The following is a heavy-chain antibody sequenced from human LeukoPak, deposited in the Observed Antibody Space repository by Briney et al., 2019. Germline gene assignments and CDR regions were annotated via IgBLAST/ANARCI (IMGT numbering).Heavy chain of an antibody. CDR2: INHSGST. Sequence: PSETLSLTCAVYGGSFSGYYWSWIRQPPGKGLDWIGEINHSGSTNYNPSLKSRVTISVDTSKNQFSLKLSSVTAADTAVYYCARGRGYGSGSYYAPLGYWGQGTLVTVSS. CDR1: GGSFSGYY. D-gene: IGHD3-10*01. J-gene: IGHJ4*02. V-gene: IGHV4-34*01. CDR3: ARGRGYGSGSYYAPLGY.